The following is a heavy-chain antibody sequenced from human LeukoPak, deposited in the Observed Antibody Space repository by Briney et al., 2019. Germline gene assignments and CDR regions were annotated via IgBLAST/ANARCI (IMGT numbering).Heavy chain of an antibody. V-gene: IGHV3-30*02. CDR1: GFTFSSYG. CDR3: ARDRCVRCENYYDSSGIDY. Sequence: PGGSLRLSCAASGFTFSSYGMHWVRQAPGKGLEWVAFIRYDGSNKYYADSVKGRFTISRDNSKNTLYLQMNSLRAEDTAVYYCARDRCVRCENYYDSSGIDYWGQGTLVTVSS. CDR2: IRYDGSNK. J-gene: IGHJ4*02. D-gene: IGHD3-22*01.